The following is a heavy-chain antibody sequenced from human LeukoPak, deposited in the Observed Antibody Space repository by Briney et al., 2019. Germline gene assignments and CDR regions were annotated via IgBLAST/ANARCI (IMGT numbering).Heavy chain of an antibody. D-gene: IGHD2-2*01. V-gene: IGHV3-23*01. CDR1: GFTFSSYW. J-gene: IGHJ4*02. CDR2: ISAYSGST. Sequence: GGSLRLSCAASGFTFSSYWMSWVRQAPGKGLEWVSTISAYSGSTLYADSVKGRFTISRDISKNTLYLQMSSLRAEDTAVYYCTKLKEYCSTSSCSLYYFDSWGQGTLVTVSS. CDR3: TKLKEYCSTSSCSLYYFDS.